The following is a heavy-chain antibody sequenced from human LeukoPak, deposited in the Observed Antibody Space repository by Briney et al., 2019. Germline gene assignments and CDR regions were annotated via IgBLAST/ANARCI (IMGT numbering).Heavy chain of an antibody. Sequence: VASVKVSCKASGYTFTGYYMHWVRQAPGQGLEWMGWINPNSGGTNYAQKFQGRVTMTRDTSISTAYMELSRLRAEDTALYYCVREGRKGLIKTTITTRTYFDYWGQGTLVTVSS. V-gene: IGHV1-2*02. CDR2: INPNSGGT. CDR3: VREGRKGLIKTTITTRTYFDY. CDR1: GYTFTGYY. J-gene: IGHJ4*02. D-gene: IGHD4-11*01.